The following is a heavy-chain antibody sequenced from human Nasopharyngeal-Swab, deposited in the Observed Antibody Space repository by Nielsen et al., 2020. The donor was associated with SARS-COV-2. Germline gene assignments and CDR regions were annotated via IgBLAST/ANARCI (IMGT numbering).Heavy chain of an antibody. CDR3: ARGAYYDSRGAFDI. J-gene: IGHJ3*02. CDR2: ISYDGSNK. CDR1: GFTFSSYA. V-gene: IGHV3-30-3*01. D-gene: IGHD3-22*01. Sequence: GGSLRLSCEASGFTFSSYAMHWVRQAPGKGLEWVAVISYDGSNKYYADSVKGRFTISRDNAKNSLYLQMNSLRAEDTAVYYCARGAYYDSRGAFDIWGQGTMFTVSS.